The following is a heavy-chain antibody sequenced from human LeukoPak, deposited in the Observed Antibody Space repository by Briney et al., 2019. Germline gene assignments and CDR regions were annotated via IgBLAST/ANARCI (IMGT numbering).Heavy chain of an antibody. J-gene: IGHJ4*02. Sequence: GGSLRLSCAASGFTFSSSAMSWVRQAPGEGLEWVSAISGGGTFYADSVKGRFTISRDNSKNTLYLQMNSLRPEDTAIYSCAARSPAMAVAGSLDYWGQGTLVTVSS. CDR1: GFTFSSSA. V-gene: IGHV3-23*01. CDR3: AARSPAMAVAGSLDY. D-gene: IGHD6-19*01. CDR2: ISGGGT.